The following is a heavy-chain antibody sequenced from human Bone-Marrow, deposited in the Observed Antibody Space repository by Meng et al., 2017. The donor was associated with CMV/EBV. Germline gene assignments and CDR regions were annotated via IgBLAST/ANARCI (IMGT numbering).Heavy chain of an antibody. D-gene: IGHD1-14*01. CDR1: GGSFSGYY. J-gene: IGHJ6*02. CDR2: INHSGST. CDR3: ARDRRLQRTTGGGMDV. Sequence: GSLRLSCAVYGGSFSGYYWSWIRQPPGKGLEWIGEINHSGSTNYNPSLKSRVTISVDTSKNQFSLKLSSVTAADTAVYYCARDRRLQRTTGGGMDVWGQGTTVTVSS. V-gene: IGHV4-34*01.